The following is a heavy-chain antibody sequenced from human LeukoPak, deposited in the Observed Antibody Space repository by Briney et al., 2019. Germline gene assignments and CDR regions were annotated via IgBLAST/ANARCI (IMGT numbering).Heavy chain of an antibody. CDR3: ARAEVLLWFGESPGAEYFQH. V-gene: IGHV3-21*01. D-gene: IGHD3-10*01. Sequence: GGSLRLSCAASGFTFSSYNMNWVRQAPGKGLEWVSSISSRSSYIYYADSVKGRFTISRDNAKNSLYLQMNSLRAEDTAVYYCARAEVLLWFGESPGAEYFQHWGQGTLVTVSS. CDR1: GFTFSSYN. CDR2: ISSRSSYI. J-gene: IGHJ1*01.